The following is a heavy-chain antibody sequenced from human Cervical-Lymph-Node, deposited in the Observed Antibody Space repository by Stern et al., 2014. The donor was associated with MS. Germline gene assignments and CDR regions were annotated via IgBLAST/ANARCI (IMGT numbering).Heavy chain of an antibody. V-gene: IGHV4-61*02. J-gene: IGHJ4*02. D-gene: IGHD3/OR15-3a*01. CDR1: GGSMNSRPYY. CDR2: IYISGST. Sequence: VQLVESGPGLVKPSQTLSLTCTVSGGSMNSRPYYWNWLRQPAGKALEWIGRIYISGSTNYNTSLESRVTISLDTFKNQLSLKLGSVTAADTAVYYCAREGETSDFFPFDYWGQGAQVIVSS. CDR3: AREGETSDFFPFDY.